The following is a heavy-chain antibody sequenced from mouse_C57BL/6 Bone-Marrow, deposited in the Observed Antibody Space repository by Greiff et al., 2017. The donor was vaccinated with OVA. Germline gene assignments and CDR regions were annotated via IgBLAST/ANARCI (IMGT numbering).Heavy chain of an antibody. CDR2: IDPSDSYT. Sequence: QVQLQQPGAELVRPGTSVKLSCKASGYTFTSYWMHWVKQRPGQGLEWIGVIDPSDSYTNYNQKFKGKATLTVDPASSTAYMQLSSLTSEDSAVYYCARMDYYGSPYYFDYWGQGTTLTVSS. J-gene: IGHJ2*01. CDR3: ARMDYYGSPYYFDY. CDR1: GYTFTSYW. V-gene: IGHV1-59*01. D-gene: IGHD1-1*01.